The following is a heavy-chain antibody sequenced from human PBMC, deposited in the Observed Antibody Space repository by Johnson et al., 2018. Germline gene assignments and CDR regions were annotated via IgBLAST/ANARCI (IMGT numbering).Heavy chain of an antibody. CDR3: AKDYDSSGYASQE. Sequence: VQLVESGGGLGKPGGSLRLSCAASGFTFTSYRMNWVRQAPGKGLEWVSSISSGSLGYADSVKGRFSISRDSAKNSLYLQRNSLRPEDTALYYCAKDYDSSGYASQEWGQGTLVIVSS. CDR1: GFTFTSYR. CDR2: ISSGSL. D-gene: IGHD3-22*01. J-gene: IGHJ1*01. V-gene: IGHV3-21*04.